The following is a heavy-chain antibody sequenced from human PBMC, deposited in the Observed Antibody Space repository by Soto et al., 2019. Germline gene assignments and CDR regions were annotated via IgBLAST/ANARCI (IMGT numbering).Heavy chain of an antibody. Sequence: ASVKVSCKASGYTFTSYDINWVRQATGQGLEWMGWMNPNSGNTGYAQKFQGRVTMTRNTSISTAYMELSSLRSEDTAVYYCARREDCSSTSCYRDNWFDPWGQGTLVTVSS. D-gene: IGHD2-2*02. CDR1: GYTFTSYD. V-gene: IGHV1-8*01. CDR3: ARREDCSSTSCYRDNWFDP. J-gene: IGHJ5*02. CDR2: MNPNSGNT.